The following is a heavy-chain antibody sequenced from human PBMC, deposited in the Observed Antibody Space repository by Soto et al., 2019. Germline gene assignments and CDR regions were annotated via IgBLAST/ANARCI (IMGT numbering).Heavy chain of an antibody. J-gene: IGHJ4*02. CDR1: GGSISSYY. CDR2: ICYSGST. D-gene: IGHD6-6*01. V-gene: IGHV4-59*01. Sequence: PSETLSLTCTVSGGSISSYYWSWIRQPPGKGLEWIGYICYSGSTNYNPPLKSRVTTSVDTSKNQFSLKLSSVTTADMAVYYCARRVATRQMGYYFDYWGQGTLVTVSS. CDR3: ARRVATRQMGYYFDY.